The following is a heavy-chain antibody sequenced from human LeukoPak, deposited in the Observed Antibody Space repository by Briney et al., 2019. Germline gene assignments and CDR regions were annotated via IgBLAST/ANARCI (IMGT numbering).Heavy chain of an antibody. D-gene: IGHD4-17*01. CDR3: ARVYGDYAYYFDY. Sequence: PGGSLRLSCAASGFSFSSSWMHWVRQVPGKGLVWVSCINTDGSSTIYADSVKGRFTISRDNSKNTLYLQMNSLRAEDTAVYYCARVYGDYAYYFDYWGQGTLVTVSS. J-gene: IGHJ4*02. V-gene: IGHV3-74*01. CDR1: GFSFSSSW. CDR2: INTDGSST.